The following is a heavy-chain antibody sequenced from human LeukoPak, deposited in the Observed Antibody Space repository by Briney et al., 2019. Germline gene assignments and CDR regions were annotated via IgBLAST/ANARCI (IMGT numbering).Heavy chain of an antibody. CDR1: GFTFSSYG. J-gene: IGHJ4*02. V-gene: IGHV3-30*02. CDR2: IRYDGSNK. CDR3: AKDLNVLLWFGESPAFDY. Sequence: PGGSLRLSCAASGFTFSSYGMHWVRQAPGKGLEWVAFIRYDGSNKYYADSVKGRFTISRDNSKNTLYLQMNSLRAEDTAVYYCAKDLNVLLWFGESPAFDYWGQGTLVTVSS. D-gene: IGHD3-10*01.